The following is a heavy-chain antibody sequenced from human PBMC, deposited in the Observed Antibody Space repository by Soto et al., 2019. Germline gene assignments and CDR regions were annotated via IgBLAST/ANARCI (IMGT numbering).Heavy chain of an antibody. V-gene: IGHV4-30-2*01. J-gene: IGHJ4*02. D-gene: IGHD3-22*01. CDR3: ASFYDSSVFDY. CDR2: IYHSGST. CDR1: GGSISSGGYS. Sequence: SETLSLTCAVSGGSISSGGYSWSWIRQPPGKGLEWIGYIYHSGSTYYNPSLKSRVTISVDRPKNQFSLKLSSVTAADTAVYYCASFYDSSVFDYWGQGTLVTVSS.